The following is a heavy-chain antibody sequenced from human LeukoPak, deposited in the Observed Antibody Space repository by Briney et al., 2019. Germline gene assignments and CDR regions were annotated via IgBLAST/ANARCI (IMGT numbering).Heavy chain of an antibody. Sequence: ASVKVSCKASGYTFTSCGISWVRQARGQGLEWMGWVSTYNGNTKYAQKVQGRVTMTTDTSTSTAYMELRSLRSDDTAVYYCARGASSGWFVIDYWGQGSLVTVPS. CDR3: ARGASSGWFVIDY. CDR2: VSTYNGNT. V-gene: IGHV1-18*01. J-gene: IGHJ4*02. D-gene: IGHD6-19*01. CDR1: GYTFTSCG.